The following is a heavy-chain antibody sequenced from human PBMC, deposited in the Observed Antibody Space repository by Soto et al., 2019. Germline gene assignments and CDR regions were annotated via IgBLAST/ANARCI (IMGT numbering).Heavy chain of an antibody. CDR3: VSSRGTDNDF. J-gene: IGHJ4*02. CDR1: GFTVSITY. D-gene: IGHD3-10*01. CDR2: IYSGGTT. Sequence: PGGSLGISCAASGFTVSITYMGWVRQAPGKGLEWVSLIYSGGTTYYADSVKGRFAISRDNSKNTLYLQMNSLRAEDTAIYYCVSSRGTDNDFLGKGTLVPVSP. V-gene: IGHV3-66*01.